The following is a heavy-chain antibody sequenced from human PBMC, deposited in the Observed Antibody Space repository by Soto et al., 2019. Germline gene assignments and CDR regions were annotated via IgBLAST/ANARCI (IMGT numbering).Heavy chain of an antibody. V-gene: IGHV3-23*01. Sequence: GGSLRLSCAASGFTFSSYAMSWVRQAPGKGLEWVSAISGSGGSTYYADSVKGRFTISRDNSKNTLYLQMNSLRAEDTAVYYCAKVSDFYCSGSYYHFDYWGQGTLVTVSS. CDR2: ISGSGGST. J-gene: IGHJ4*02. CDR1: GFTFSSYA. CDR3: AKVSDFYCSGSYYHFDY. D-gene: IGHD3-10*01.